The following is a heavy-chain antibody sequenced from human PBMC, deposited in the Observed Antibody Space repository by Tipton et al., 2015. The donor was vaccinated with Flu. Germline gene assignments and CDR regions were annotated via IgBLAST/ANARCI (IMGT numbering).Heavy chain of an antibody. CDR1: GFTFSNAW. CDR3: TSNTRGSACDI. V-gene: IGHV3-15*01. CDR2: IKSKTDGGTT. D-gene: IGHD1-26*01. J-gene: IGHJ3*02. Sequence: SLRLSCAASGFTFSNAWMSWVRQAPGKGLEWIGRIKSKTDGGTTDYTEPVQGRFTISRDDSEYTLYLQMNSLKTEDTAVHYCTSNTRGSACDIWGQGTMVTVSS.